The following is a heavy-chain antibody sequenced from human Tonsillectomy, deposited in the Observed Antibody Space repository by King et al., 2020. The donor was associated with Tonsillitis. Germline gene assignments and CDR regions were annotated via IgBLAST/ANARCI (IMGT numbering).Heavy chain of an antibody. J-gene: IGHJ4*02. D-gene: IGHD2-15*01. V-gene: IGHV3-30*04. CDR1: GFTFSTYT. CDR2: ISYDESNK. CDR3: ARDYNGLLGPHDY. Sequence: QVQLVESGGGVVQPGRSLRLSCAASGFTFSTYTIHWVRQAPGKGLEWVAVISYDESNKYYADSVKGRFTISRDNSKNTLYLQMNSLRAEDTAVYYCARDYNGLLGPHDYWGQGTLVTVSS.